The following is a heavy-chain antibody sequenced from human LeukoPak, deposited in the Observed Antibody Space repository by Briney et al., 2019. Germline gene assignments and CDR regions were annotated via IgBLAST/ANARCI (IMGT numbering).Heavy chain of an antibody. J-gene: IGHJ6*03. CDR3: ARSPRVIIPYYYYYMDV. CDR2: IYHSGST. V-gene: IGHV4-30-2*01. CDR1: GGSISSGGYY. Sequence: PSETLSLTCTVSGGSISSGGYYWSWIRQPPGKGLEWIGYIYHSGSTYYNPSLKSRVTISVDRSKNQFSLKLSSVTAADTAVYYCARSPRVIIPYYYYYMDVWGKGTTVTVSS. D-gene: IGHD3-3*01.